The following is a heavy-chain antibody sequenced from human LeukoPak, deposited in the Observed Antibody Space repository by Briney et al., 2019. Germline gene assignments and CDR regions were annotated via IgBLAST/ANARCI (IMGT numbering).Heavy chain of an antibody. CDR2: INHSGST. CDR3: ARGPAAAGFDY. Sequence: SETLSLTCAVYGGSFSGYYWSWIRQPPGKGLEWIGEINHSGSTNSNPSLKSRVTISVDTSKNQFSLKLSSVTAADTAVYYCARGPAAAGFDYWGQGTLVTVSS. CDR1: GGSFSGYY. J-gene: IGHJ4*02. V-gene: IGHV4-34*01. D-gene: IGHD6-13*01.